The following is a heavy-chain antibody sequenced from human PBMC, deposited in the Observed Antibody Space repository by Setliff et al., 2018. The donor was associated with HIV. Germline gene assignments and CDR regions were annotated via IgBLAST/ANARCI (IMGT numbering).Heavy chain of an antibody. D-gene: IGHD3-10*01. CDR3: ARRRGGTSRSFLDY. V-gene: IGHV4-59*01. CDR1: GGSISSYY. J-gene: IGHJ4*02. CDR2: IYYSGST. Sequence: SETLSLTCTVSGGSISSYYWSWIRQPPGKGLEWIGYIYYSGSTNYNPSLKSRVTISIDTSKNQFSLKLSSVTAADTAVYYCARRRGGTSRSFLDYWGQGNLVTVSS.